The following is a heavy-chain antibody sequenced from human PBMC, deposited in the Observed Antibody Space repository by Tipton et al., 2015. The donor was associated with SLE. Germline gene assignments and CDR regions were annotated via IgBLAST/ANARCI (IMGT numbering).Heavy chain of an antibody. CDR1: GFTFRRNS. D-gene: IGHD1-1*01. Sequence: SLRLSCAASGFTFRRNSMNWVRQAPGKGLEWVSYISSSSSTIYYADSVKGRFTISRDNAKNSLYLQMNSLRAEDTAVYYCAKRGANDYHYFDYWGQGTLVTVSS. CDR2: ISSSSSTI. V-gene: IGHV3-48*01. J-gene: IGHJ4*02. CDR3: AKRGANDYHYFDY.